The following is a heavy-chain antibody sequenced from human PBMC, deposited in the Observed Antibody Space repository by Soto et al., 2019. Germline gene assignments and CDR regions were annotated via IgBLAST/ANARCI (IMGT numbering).Heavy chain of an antibody. V-gene: IGHV3-48*03. CDR1: GFTLSNYE. Sequence: GGSLRLSCAGSGFTLSNYEMNWVRQAPGKGLEWVSYIGTGGSSIYYADSVKGRFTIARDNGKNSVYLQMSSLRAEDTATYYCARERGGLSGADVWGQGTTVTVSS. J-gene: IGHJ6*02. CDR3: ARERGGLSGADV. D-gene: IGHD1-26*01. CDR2: IGTGGSSI.